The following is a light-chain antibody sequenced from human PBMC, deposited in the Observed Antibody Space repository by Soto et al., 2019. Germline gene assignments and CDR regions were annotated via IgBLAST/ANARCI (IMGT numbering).Light chain of an antibody. V-gene: IGLV2-11*01. CDR2: DVS. Sequence: QSALTQPRSVSGSPGQSVTISCSGTSSDVGGYDYVSWYQQSPDKAPKLMIFDVSERPAGVPDRFAGSKSGNTASLTISGLQAEDEADYYCFSYAGTYTPVVFGGGTKVTAL. J-gene: IGLJ2*01. CDR1: SSDVGGYDY. CDR3: FSYAGTYTPVV.